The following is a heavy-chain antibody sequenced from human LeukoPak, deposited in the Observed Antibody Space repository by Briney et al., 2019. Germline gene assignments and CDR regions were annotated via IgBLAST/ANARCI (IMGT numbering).Heavy chain of an antibody. J-gene: IGHJ4*02. D-gene: IGHD3-16*02. CDR2: ISAYNGNT. Sequence: ASVKVSCKASGYTFTSYGISWVRQAPGQGLEWMGWISAYNGNTNYAQKLQGRVTMTTDTSTSTAYMELRSLRSDDTAVYYCARDGKGRDDYVWGSYRPYYFDYWGQGTLVTVSS. CDR3: ARDGKGRDDYVWGSYRPYYFDY. V-gene: IGHV1-18*01. CDR1: GYTFTSYG.